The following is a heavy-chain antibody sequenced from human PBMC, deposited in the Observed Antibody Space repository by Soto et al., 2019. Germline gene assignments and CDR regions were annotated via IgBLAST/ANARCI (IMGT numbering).Heavy chain of an antibody. J-gene: IGHJ3*02. V-gene: IGHV3-33*01. Sequence: QVQLVESGGGVVQPGRSLRLSCAASGFTFSNYGMHWVRQAPGKGLEWVAVIWYDGSNKYYADSVKGRFTISRDNSKNTLYLQMNSLRAEDTAVYYCARDPILYGDYVGAFDIWGQGTMVTVSS. CDR3: ARDPILYGDYVGAFDI. D-gene: IGHD4-17*01. CDR2: IWYDGSNK. CDR1: GFTFSNYG.